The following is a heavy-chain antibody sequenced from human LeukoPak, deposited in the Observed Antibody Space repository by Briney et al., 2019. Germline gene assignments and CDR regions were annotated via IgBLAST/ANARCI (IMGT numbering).Heavy chain of an antibody. V-gene: IGHV1-18*01. CDR1: GYTFTSYG. D-gene: IGHD1-1*01. CDR3: ARDYRSDYSWNDEDAFDI. J-gene: IGHJ3*02. Sequence: ASVKVSCKASGYTFTSYGISWVRQAPGQGPEWMGWISAYNGNTNYAQKLQGRVTMTTDTSTSTAYMELRSLRSDDTAVYYCARDYRSDYSWNDEDAFDIWGQGTMVTVSS. CDR2: ISAYNGNT.